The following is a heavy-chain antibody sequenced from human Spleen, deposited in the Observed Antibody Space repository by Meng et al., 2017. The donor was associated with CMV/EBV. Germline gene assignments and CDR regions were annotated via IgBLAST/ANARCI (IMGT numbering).Heavy chain of an antibody. J-gene: IGHJ5*02. D-gene: IGHD2/OR15-2a*01. CDR2: IPHSGGT. Sequence: CSRRYYWTWILQPPGEGLEWIGEIPHSGGTNYNPSLKSRVTISEDTSKNQVSLKLTSVTAADTAVYFCARGSIWYHQRQQRNNWFDPWGQGTLVTVSS. CDR1: CSRRYY. V-gene: IGHV4-34*01. CDR3: ARGSIWYHQRQQRNNWFDP.